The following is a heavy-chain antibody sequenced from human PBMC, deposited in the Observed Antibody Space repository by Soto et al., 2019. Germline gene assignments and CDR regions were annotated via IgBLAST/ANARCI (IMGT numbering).Heavy chain of an antibody. CDR2: INPNSGVK. Sequence: SMKGSCKAYGYTFTGYYIHWVRQAPGQVLERIAWINPNSGVKNYAQKFQGRVTMTRAPSISTAYMELSRLRSDATAVYYCARERARAAAGRFDPWGQGTMVTVSS. D-gene: IGHD6-13*01. J-gene: IGHJ5*02. V-gene: IGHV1-2*02. CDR3: ARERARAAAGRFDP. CDR1: GYTFTGYY.